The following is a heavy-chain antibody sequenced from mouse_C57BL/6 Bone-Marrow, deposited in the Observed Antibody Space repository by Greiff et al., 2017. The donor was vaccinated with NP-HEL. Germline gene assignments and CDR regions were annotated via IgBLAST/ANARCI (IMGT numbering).Heavy chain of an antibody. V-gene: IGHV1-59*01. Sequence: QVQLQQPGAELVRPGTSVKLSCKASGYTFTSYWMHWVKQRPGQGLEWIGVIDPSDSYTNYNQKFKGKATLTVDTSSSTAYMQLSSLTSEDSAVYYCAICTVGYYFDYWGQGTTLTVSS. CDR3: AICTVGYYFDY. D-gene: IGHD1-1*01. CDR2: IDPSDSYT. J-gene: IGHJ2*01. CDR1: GYTFTSYW.